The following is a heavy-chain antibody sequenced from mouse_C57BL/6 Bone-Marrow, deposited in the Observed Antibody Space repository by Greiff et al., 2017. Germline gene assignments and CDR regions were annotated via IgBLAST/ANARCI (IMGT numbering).Heavy chain of an antibody. V-gene: IGHV1-82*01. D-gene: IGHD2-2*01. CDR1: GYAFSSSW. J-gene: IGHJ4*01. CDR3: ARRYGYDDYYAMDY. Sequence: QVQLKQSGPELVKPGASVKISCKASGYAFSSSWMNWVKQRPGKGLEWIGRIYPGDGDTNYNGKFKGKATLTADKSSSTAYMQLSSLTSEDSAVYFCARRYGYDDYYAMDYWGQGTSVTVSS. CDR2: IYPGDGDT.